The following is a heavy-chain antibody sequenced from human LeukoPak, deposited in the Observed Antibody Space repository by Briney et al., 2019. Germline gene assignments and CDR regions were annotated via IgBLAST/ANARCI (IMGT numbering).Heavy chain of an antibody. CDR1: GFTFSSYG. CDR2: IWYDGSNK. D-gene: IGHD2-21*02. Sequence: PGGSLRLSCAASGFTFSSYGMHWVRQAPGKGLEWVAVIWYDGSNKYYADSVKGRFTISRDNSKNTLYLQMNSLRAEDTAVYYCARDMRVTPPPYYYYGMDVWGQGTTVTVSS. CDR3: ARDMRVTPPPYYYYGMDV. V-gene: IGHV3-33*01. J-gene: IGHJ6*02.